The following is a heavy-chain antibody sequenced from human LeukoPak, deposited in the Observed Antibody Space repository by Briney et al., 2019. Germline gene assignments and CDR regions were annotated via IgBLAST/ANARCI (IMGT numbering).Heavy chain of an antibody. CDR3: ARDLHYYDSSGYSSLIDY. CDR1: GFTFSDYF. D-gene: IGHD3-22*01. Sequence: PGGSLRLSCVTSGFTFSDYFMNWIRQAPGKGLEWVANIKQDGSEKYYVDSVKGRFTISRDNAKNSLYLQMNSLRAEDTAVYYCARDLHYYDSSGYSSLIDYWGQGTLVTVSS. J-gene: IGHJ4*02. CDR2: IKQDGSEK. V-gene: IGHV3-7*01.